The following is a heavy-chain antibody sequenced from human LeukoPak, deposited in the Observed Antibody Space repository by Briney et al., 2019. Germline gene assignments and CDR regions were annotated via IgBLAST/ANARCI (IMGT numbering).Heavy chain of an antibody. V-gene: IGHV4-34*01. CDR2: IYHSGST. J-gene: IGHJ5*02. CDR1: GGSFSGYY. D-gene: IGHD2-21*01. CDR3: ARRIEPNVAIYWFDP. Sequence: SETLSLTCAVYGGSFSGYYWSWIRQPPGKGLEWIGEIYHSGSTNYTPSLKSRVTISVDTSKNQFSLKLCSVTAADTAVYYCARRIEPNVAIYWFDPWGQGTLVTVSS.